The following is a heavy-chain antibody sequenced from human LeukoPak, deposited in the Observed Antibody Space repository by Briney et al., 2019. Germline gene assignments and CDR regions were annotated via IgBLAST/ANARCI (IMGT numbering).Heavy chain of an antibody. CDR1: GFTFSSYA. V-gene: IGHV3-21*01. CDR2: ISSSSSYI. D-gene: IGHD6-19*01. Sequence: GGSLRLSCAASGFTFSSYAMSWVRQAPGKGLEWVSSISSSSSYIYYADSVKGRFTISRDNAKNSLYLQMNSLRAEDTAVYYCAQTAAVAGPFDYWGQGTLVTVSS. J-gene: IGHJ4*02. CDR3: AQTAAVAGPFDY.